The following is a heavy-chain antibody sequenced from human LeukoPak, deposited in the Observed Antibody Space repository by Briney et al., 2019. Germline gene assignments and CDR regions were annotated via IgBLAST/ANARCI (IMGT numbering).Heavy chain of an antibody. CDR1: GYAFTSNY. CDR3: ARDQEGFDY. Sequence: ASVKVSCKASGYAFTSNYIHWVRQAPGQGLEWMGMIYPRDGSTSYAQKFQGRVTVTRDTSTSTVHVELSGLRSEDTAVYYCARDQEGFDYWGQGTLVTVSS. J-gene: IGHJ4*02. CDR2: IYPRDGST. V-gene: IGHV1-46*01.